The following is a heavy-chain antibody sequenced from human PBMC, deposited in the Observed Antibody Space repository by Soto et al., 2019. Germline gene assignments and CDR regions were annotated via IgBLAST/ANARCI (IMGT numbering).Heavy chain of an antibody. V-gene: IGHV4-30-2*01. Sequence: QLQLQESGSGLVKPSQTLSLTCAVSGGSISSGGYSWSWIRQPPGKGLEWIGYIYHSGSTYYNPSLRGRVTISVDRSKTQFSLKLRSVPAADTAVYYCASAGGLGAVAADYWGQGTLVTVSS. CDR1: GGSISSGGYS. J-gene: IGHJ4*02. D-gene: IGHD6-19*01. CDR3: ASAGGLGAVAADY. CDR2: IYHSGST.